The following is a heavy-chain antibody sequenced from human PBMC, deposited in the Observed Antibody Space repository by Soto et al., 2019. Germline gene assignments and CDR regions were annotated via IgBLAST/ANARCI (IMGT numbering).Heavy chain of an antibody. CDR1: GFTFSSYG. J-gene: IGHJ5*02. Sequence: QVQLVESGGGVVQPGRSLRLSCAASGFTFSSYGMHWVRKAPGKGLAWVAVISYDGNNTYNGDSVNGRFTILRDDSKSTVFLYVNSRIEKDTAVYSCAKDARPCTSVVCLRNWVDPWGQVILGTVSS. V-gene: IGHV3-30*18. CDR2: ISYDGNNT. D-gene: IGHD2-8*01. CDR3: AKDARPCTSVVCLRNWVDP.